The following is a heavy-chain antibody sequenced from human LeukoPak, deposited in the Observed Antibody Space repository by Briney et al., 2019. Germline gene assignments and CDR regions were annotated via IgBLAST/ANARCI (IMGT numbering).Heavy chain of an antibody. Sequence: GGSLRLSCAASGFTFSSYAMSWVRQAPGKGLEWVSAISGSGGSTYYADSVKGRFTISRDNSKNTLYLQMNSLRAEDTAVYYCASGGGSGYGFDYWGQGTLVTVSS. CDR3: ASGGGSGYGFDY. J-gene: IGHJ4*02. CDR2: ISGSGGST. CDR1: GFTFSSYA. D-gene: IGHD3-22*01. V-gene: IGHV3-23*01.